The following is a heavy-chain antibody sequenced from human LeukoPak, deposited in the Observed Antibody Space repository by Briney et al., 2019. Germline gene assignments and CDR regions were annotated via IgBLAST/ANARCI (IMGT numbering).Heavy chain of an antibody. Sequence: ASVKVSCKASGYTFTGYYMHWVRQAPGQGLEWMGWINPNSGGTNYAQKFQGRVTMTRDTSISTAYMELSRLRSDDTAVYYCARDYGDYAGWFDPWGQGTLVTVSS. CDR1: GYTFTGYY. V-gene: IGHV1-2*02. CDR2: INPNSGGT. D-gene: IGHD4-17*01. CDR3: ARDYGDYAGWFDP. J-gene: IGHJ5*02.